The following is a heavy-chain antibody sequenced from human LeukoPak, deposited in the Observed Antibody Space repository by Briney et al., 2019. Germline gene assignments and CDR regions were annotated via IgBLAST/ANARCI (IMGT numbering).Heavy chain of an antibody. V-gene: IGHV3-64*01. D-gene: IGHD3-22*01. J-gene: IGHJ4*02. CDR3: ARDTPSGYYFDY. CDR1: GFTFRNYA. Sequence: PGGSLRLSCAASGFTFRNYAMHWVRQAPGKGLEYVSAISSNEGSTYYAISVKGRFTISRDNSKNTLYLQMGSLRAEDMAVYYCARDTPSGYYFDYWGQGILVTVSS. CDR2: ISSNEGST.